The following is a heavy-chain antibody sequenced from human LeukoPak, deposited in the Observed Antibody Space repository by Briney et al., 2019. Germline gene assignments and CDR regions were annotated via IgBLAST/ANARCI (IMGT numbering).Heavy chain of an antibody. J-gene: IGHJ4*02. CDR2: IQSGGSEK. V-gene: IGHV3-30*04. CDR1: GFTFSSSA. D-gene: IGHD1-1*01. Sequence: QAGGTLRLPCAASGFTFSSSAMRWVSQAPGKGLVWVVFIQSGGSEKVYADSVKGRFTISRDDSKHMLYLQMSSLRVDATAVYYCAYLGLSRDWNDVPGPQIDHWGQGMLVSVSS. CDR3: AYLGLSRDWNDVPGPQIDH.